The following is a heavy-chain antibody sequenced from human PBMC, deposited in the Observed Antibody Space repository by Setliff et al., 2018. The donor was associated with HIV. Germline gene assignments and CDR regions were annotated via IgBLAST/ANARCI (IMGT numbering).Heavy chain of an antibody. V-gene: IGHV1-46*01. CDR1: GYTFTTYY. J-gene: IGHJ4*02. Sequence: ASVKVSCKASGYTFTTYYMHWVRQAPGQGLEWVGNINPDDDVTAYAQDFQGRVTVTSDTSTTTVYMELFSLRSEDTAVYYCARGHRTGYLIDWGQGVLVTVPQ. CDR2: INPDDDVT. D-gene: IGHD5-18*01. CDR3: ARGHRTGYLID.